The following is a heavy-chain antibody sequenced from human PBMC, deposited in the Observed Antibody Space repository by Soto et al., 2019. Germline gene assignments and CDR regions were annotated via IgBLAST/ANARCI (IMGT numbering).Heavy chain of an antibody. CDR2: IRSKANSYAT. Sequence: GGSLRLSCAASGFTFSGSAMHWVRQASGKGLEWVGRIRSKANSYATAYAASVKGRFTISRDDSKNTAYLQMNSLKTEDTAVYYCTRLADYVDYFDYWGQGTLVTVYS. CDR3: TRLADYVDYFDY. D-gene: IGHD4-17*01. CDR1: GFTFSGSA. J-gene: IGHJ4*02. V-gene: IGHV3-73*01.